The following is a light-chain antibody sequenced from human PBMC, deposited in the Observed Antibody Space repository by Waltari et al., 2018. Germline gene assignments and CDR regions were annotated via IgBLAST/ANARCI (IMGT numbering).Light chain of an antibody. CDR1: HSHIGNNY. CDR2: EDS. V-gene: IGLV1-51*02. CDR3: GTWDSSLSGAV. Sequence: QSVLTQPPSVSAAPGQRVTIPCSGGHSHIGNNYVSWYRQFPGTAPKLLIYEDSGRPSGVPGRFSGSKSGTSATLDITGLQAGDEADYYCGTWDSSLSGAVFGGGTHLTVL. J-gene: IGLJ7*01.